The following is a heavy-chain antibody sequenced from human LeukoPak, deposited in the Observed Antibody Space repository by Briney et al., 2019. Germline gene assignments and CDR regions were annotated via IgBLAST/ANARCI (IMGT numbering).Heavy chain of an antibody. CDR1: GGTFSSYA. J-gene: IGHJ6*02. V-gene: IGHV1-8*02. D-gene: IGHD5-18*01. CDR3: ARGRIQLWSYGMDV. CDR2: MNPNSGNT. Sequence: ASVKVSCKASGGTFSSYAISWVRQATGQGLEWMGWMNPNSGNTGYAQKFRGRVTMTRNTSISTAYMELSSLRSEDTAVYYCARGRIQLWSYGMDVWGQGTTVTVSS.